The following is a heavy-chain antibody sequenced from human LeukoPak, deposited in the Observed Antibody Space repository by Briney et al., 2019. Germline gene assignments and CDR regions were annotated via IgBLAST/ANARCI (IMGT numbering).Heavy chain of an antibody. J-gene: IGHJ4*02. Sequence: GGSLRLSCAASGFTFSDYYLTWVRQAPGKGLEWVSYISGSGSTVYYADSVKGRFTVPRDNAKNSLYLQMNSLRAEDTAVYYCARAPLGGNPHFDYWGQGTLVTVSS. CDR2: ISGSGSTV. CDR3: ARAPLGGNPHFDY. V-gene: IGHV3-11*01. CDR1: GFTFSDYY. D-gene: IGHD4-23*01.